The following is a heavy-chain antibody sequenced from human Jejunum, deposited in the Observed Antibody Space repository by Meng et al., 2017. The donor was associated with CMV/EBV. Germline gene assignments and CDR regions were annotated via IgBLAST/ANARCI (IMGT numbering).Heavy chain of an antibody. Sequence: SGGSIISGGYYFTWIRQHPGKGLEWIGYMYYTGKMYYNPSLESRLSLSVDTSKNQFSLNLRSVTDADTAVYYCARDATASTRYFDLWGQGTLVTVSS. D-gene: IGHD5/OR15-5a*01. J-gene: IGHJ5*02. V-gene: IGHV4-31*02. CDR1: GGSIISGGYY. CDR2: MYYTGKM. CDR3: ARDATASTRYFDL.